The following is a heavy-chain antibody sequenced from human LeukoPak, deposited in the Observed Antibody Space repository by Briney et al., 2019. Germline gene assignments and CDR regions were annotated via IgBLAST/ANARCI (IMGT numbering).Heavy chain of an antibody. D-gene: IGHD3-22*01. V-gene: IGHV3-74*01. CDR2: INSDGSST. CDR1: GFTFSSYW. Sequence: GGSLRLSCAASGFTFSSYWMHWVRQAPGKGLVWVSCINSDGSSTSYADSVKGRFTISRDNAKNTLYLQMNSLRAEDTAVYYCAMGPYYYDSSGYYYWGQGTLVTVSS. CDR3: AMGPYYYDSSGYYY. J-gene: IGHJ4*02.